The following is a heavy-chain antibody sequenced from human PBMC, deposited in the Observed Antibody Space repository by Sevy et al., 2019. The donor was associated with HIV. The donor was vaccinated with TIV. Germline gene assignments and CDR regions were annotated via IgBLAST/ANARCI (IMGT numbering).Heavy chain of an antibody. D-gene: IGHD3-3*01. CDR3: ATEKSGYTNDAFDI. CDR2: IYTSGST. CDR1: GGSISSYY. J-gene: IGHJ3*02. V-gene: IGHV4-4*07. Sequence: SETLSLTCTVSGGSISSYYWSRIRQPARKGLEWIGRIYTSGSTNYNPSLKSRVTMSVDTSKNQFSLKLSSVTAADTAVYYCATEKSGYTNDAFDIWGQGTMVTVSS.